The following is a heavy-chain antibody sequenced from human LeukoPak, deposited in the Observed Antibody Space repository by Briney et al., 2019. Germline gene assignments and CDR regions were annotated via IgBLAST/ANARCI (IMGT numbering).Heavy chain of an antibody. D-gene: IGHD3-3*01. J-gene: IGHJ6*03. CDR1: GYTFTNYY. V-gene: IGHV1-2*06. CDR3: AREGDLPMDV. Sequence: EASVTVSCKASGYTFTNYYMHWVRQAPGQGLEWMGRINPNSGGTNYAQKFEVRVTMTRDTSISTAYMELSRLTSDDTAVYYCAREGDLPMDVWGKGTTLTVSS. CDR2: INPNSGGT.